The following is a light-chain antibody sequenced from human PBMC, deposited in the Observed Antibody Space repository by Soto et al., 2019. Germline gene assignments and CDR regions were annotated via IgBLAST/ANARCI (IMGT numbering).Light chain of an antibody. CDR2: DAS. Sequence: IMVTQSPATLSVSRWEIGTLSLRASQTVINKLAWFQQEPGQAPRLLIYDASTRATGIPARFSGSGSGTEFTLTISRLEPEDFAVYYCQQYGRSPTTFGQGTKVDI. CDR3: QQYGRSPTT. V-gene: IGKV3-15*01. CDR1: QTVINK. J-gene: IGKJ1*01.